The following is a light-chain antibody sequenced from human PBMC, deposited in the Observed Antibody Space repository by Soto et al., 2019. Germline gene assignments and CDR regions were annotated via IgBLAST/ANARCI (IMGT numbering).Light chain of an antibody. CDR3: QTWGSGIVV. V-gene: IGLV4-69*01. CDR2: LNSDGSH. Sequence: QSVLTQSPSASAFLGASVKLTCSLSSGHSNYAIAWHQQQSEKGPRYLMKLNSDGSHSKGDGIPDRFSGSSSGAERYLTISSLQSEDEADYYCQTWGSGIVVFGGGTQLTVL. CDR1: SGHSNYA. J-gene: IGLJ2*01.